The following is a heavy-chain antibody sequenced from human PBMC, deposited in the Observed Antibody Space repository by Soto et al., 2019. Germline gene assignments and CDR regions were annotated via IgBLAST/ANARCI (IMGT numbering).Heavy chain of an antibody. CDR2: IYYSGST. J-gene: IGHJ5*02. CDR3: VRGGVQNHNWFDP. Sequence: PSETLSLTSTVSGGSISSGDYYWSWIRQPPGKGLEWIGYIYYSGSTYYNPSLKSRVTISVDTSKNQFSLKLSSVTAADTAVYYCVRGGVQNHNWFDPCVQGTLVTVS. CDR1: GGSISSGDYY. D-gene: IGHD1-1*01. V-gene: IGHV4-30-4*01.